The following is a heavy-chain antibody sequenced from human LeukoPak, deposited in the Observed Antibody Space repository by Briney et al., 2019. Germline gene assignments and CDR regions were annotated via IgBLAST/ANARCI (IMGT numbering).Heavy chain of an antibody. D-gene: IGHD7-27*01. CDR1: GESISRGSYS. V-gene: IGHV4-30-2*01. CDR3: ARVGILGFYFDY. CDR2: IYYTGST. Sequence: SETLSLTCSVAGESISRGSYSWSWIRQPPGRGLEWIGYIYYTGSTYYNPSLKSRLTISADTSNNQFSLKLSSVTAADTAVYYCARVGILGFYFDYWGQGTLVTVSS. J-gene: IGHJ4*02.